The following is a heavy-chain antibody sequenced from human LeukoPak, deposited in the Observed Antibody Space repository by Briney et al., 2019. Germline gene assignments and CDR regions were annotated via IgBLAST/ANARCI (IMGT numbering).Heavy chain of an antibody. V-gene: IGHV3-23*01. D-gene: IGHD2-15*01. J-gene: IGHJ5*02. CDR3: AKAVDISRGPWFDP. CDR2: ISGSGGST. CDR1: GFTFSDYY. Sequence: GGSLRLSCAASGFTFSDYYMSWVRQAPGKGLEWVSVISGSGGSTYYADSVKGRFTISRDNSKKTLYLQMNSLRAEDTAVYCCAKAVDISRGPWFDPWGQGTLVTVSS.